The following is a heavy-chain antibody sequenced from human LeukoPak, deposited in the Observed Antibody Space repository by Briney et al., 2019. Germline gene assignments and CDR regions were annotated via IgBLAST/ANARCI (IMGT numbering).Heavy chain of an antibody. Sequence: GGSLRLSCAASGFTFSIYNMNWVRHAPGKGLEWVSSISTRGSYIYYADSVKGRFTISRDNAKNSLYLQMNSLRAEDTAVYYCARAEVLLWFGESPGAEYFQHWGQGTLVTVSS. CDR2: ISTRGSYI. V-gene: IGHV3-21*01. CDR1: GFTFSIYN. CDR3: ARAEVLLWFGESPGAEYFQH. D-gene: IGHD3-10*01. J-gene: IGHJ1*01.